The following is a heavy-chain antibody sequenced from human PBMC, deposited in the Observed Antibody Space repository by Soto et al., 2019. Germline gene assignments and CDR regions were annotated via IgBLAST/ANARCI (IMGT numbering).Heavy chain of an antibody. J-gene: IGHJ6*02. CDR3: ARDRQKAVVRGRGDPVRWYYYGMDV. Sequence: QLQLVQSGAEVKKPGASVKVSCKASGYTFTSYGVSWVRQAPGQGPEWMGWISGYNGNTNYTQKFQGRVTMTTDTSTSTAYRKPRRLRSDDTATYYCARDRQKAVVRGRGDPVRWYYYGMDVWGQGTTVTVSS. V-gene: IGHV1-18*01. D-gene: IGHD3-10*01. CDR2: ISGYNGNT. CDR1: GYTFTSYG.